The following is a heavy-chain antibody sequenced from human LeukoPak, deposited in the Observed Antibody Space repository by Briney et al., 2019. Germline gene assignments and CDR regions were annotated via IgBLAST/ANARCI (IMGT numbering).Heavy chain of an antibody. V-gene: IGHV3-30-3*01. D-gene: IGHD5-12*01. CDR3: AREGIVATIFDYSDC. J-gene: IGHJ4*02. CDR2: ISYDGSNK. CDR1: EFTFSSYA. Sequence: GGSLRLSCAVSEFTFSSYAMHWVRQAPGKGLEWVAVISYDGSNKYYADSVKSRFTISRDNSKNTLYLQMNSLRAEDTAVYYCAREGIVATIFDYSDCWGQGTLVTVSS.